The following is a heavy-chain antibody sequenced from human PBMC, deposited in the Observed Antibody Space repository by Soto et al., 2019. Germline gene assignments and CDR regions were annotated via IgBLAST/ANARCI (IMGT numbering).Heavy chain of an antibody. J-gene: IGHJ4*02. V-gene: IGHV4-30-2*01. CDR2: IYHTGTT. D-gene: IGHD3-22*01. Sequence: SETLSLTCTVSGGSINSGDYSWTWIRQPPGKGLEWIGYIYHTGTTYYNMSLKSRVTISVDRSKNQFSLKLSSVTAADTAVYYCARLAEYYYDSSGYYLYYFAYWGQGTLVTVSS. CDR3: ARLAEYYYDSSGYYLYYFAY. CDR1: GGSINSGDYS.